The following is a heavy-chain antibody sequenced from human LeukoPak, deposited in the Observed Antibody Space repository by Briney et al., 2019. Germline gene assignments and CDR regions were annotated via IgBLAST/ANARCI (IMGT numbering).Heavy chain of an antibody. J-gene: IGHJ2*01. Sequence: SETLSLTCTVSGDSITGYYWGWIRQPPGKGLKWIGSIYYSGSTYYNPSLKSRVTISVDTSKNQFSLKLSSVTAADTAVYYCAREGGDYGGNSQFWYFDLWGRGTLVTVSS. CDR2: IYYSGST. CDR3: AREGGDYGGNSQFWYFDL. V-gene: IGHV4-39*07. CDR1: GDSITGYY. D-gene: IGHD4-23*01.